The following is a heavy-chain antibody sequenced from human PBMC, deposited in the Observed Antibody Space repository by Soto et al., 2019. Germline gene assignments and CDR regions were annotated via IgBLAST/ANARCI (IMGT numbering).Heavy chain of an antibody. V-gene: IGHV3-48*02. Sequence: GGSLRLSCAASGFTFSSYSMNWVRQAPGKGLEWVSYISSSSSTIYYADSVKGRFTISRDNATNSLYLQMNSLRDEDTAVYYCARDQHNELRYFDSLPPDGMDVWGQGTTVTVSS. J-gene: IGHJ6*02. D-gene: IGHD3-9*01. CDR1: GFTFSSYS. CDR2: ISSSSSTI. CDR3: ARDQHNELRYFDSLPPDGMDV.